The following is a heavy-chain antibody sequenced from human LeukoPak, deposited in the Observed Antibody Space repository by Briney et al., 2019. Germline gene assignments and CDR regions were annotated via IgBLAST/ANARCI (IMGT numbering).Heavy chain of an antibody. D-gene: IGHD3-22*01. V-gene: IGHV3-23*01. CDR2: ISGSGGST. Sequence: GGSLRLSCAASGFTFSSYWMSWVRQAPGKGLEWVSAISGSGGSTYYADSVKGRFTISRDNSKNTLYLQMNSLRAEDTAVYYCAKHRGYYYDSSGYYFFGMDVWGQGTTVTVSS. J-gene: IGHJ6*02. CDR1: GFTFSSYW. CDR3: AKHRGYYYDSSGYYFFGMDV.